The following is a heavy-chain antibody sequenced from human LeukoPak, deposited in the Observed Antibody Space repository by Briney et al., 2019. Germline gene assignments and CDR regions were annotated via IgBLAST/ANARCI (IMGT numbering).Heavy chain of an antibody. Sequence: SETPSLTCTVSGGSISSYYWNWIRQPAGKGLEWIGRIYTSGSTNYNPSLKSRVTMSVDTSKNQFSLKLSSVTAADTAVYYCAGGAFDSFDYWGQGTLVTVSS. J-gene: IGHJ4*02. D-gene: IGHD1-26*01. V-gene: IGHV4-4*07. CDR2: IYTSGST. CDR3: AGGAFDSFDY. CDR1: GGSISSYY.